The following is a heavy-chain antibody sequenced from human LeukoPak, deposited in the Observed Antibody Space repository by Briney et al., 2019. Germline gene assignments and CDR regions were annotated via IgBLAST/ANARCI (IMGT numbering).Heavy chain of an antibody. J-gene: IGHJ4*02. CDR2: FDPEDGET. V-gene: IGHV1-24*01. D-gene: IGHD1-26*01. CDR1: GYTLTELS. Sequence: GASVKVSCKVSGYTLTELSMHWVRQAPGKGLEWMGGFDPEDGETIYAQKFQGRVTMTRDTSISTAYLEVSRLTYDDTAVYYCARDNNGNSFEYWGQGTLVAVSS. CDR3: ARDNNGNSFEY.